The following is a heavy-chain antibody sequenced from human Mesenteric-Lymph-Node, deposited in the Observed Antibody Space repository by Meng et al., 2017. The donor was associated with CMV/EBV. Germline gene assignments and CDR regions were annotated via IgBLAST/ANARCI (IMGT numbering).Heavy chain of an antibody. J-gene: IGHJ6*02. Sequence: GGSLRLSCTVSGGSISRSIYYWGWIRQPPGKGLVWVSRINSDGSSTSYADSVKGRFTISRDNAKNTLYLQMNSLRAEDTAVYYCARVGPIPYYYGMDVWGQGTTVTVSS. CDR1: GGSISRSIYY. V-gene: IGHV3-74*01. D-gene: IGHD3-16*01. CDR3: ARVGPIPYYYGMDV. CDR2: INSDGSST.